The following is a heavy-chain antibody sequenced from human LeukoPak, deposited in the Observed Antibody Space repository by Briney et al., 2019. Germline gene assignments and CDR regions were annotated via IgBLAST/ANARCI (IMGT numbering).Heavy chain of an antibody. Sequence: GRSLRLSCAASGSTFSSYGMHWVRQAPGKGLEWVAVISYDGSNKYYADSVKGRFTISRDNSKNTLYLQMNSLRAEDTAVYYCAKERSLSSGWYSTDYWGQGTLVTVSS. CDR1: GSTFSSYG. V-gene: IGHV3-30*18. CDR3: AKERSLSSGWYSTDY. CDR2: ISYDGSNK. J-gene: IGHJ4*02. D-gene: IGHD6-19*01.